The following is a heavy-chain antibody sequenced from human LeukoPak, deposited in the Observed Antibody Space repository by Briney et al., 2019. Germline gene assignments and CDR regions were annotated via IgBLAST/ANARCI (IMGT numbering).Heavy chain of an antibody. CDR3: ARVQSGYSYGSI. Sequence: ASVKVSCKASGYTFTSYYMHWVRQAPGQGLEWMGIINPSGGSTSYAQKFQGRVTMTGDTSTSTVYMELSSLRSDDTAVYYCARVQSGYSYGSIWGQGTMVTVSS. J-gene: IGHJ3*02. CDR2: INPSGGST. D-gene: IGHD5-18*01. V-gene: IGHV1-46*01. CDR1: GYTFTSYY.